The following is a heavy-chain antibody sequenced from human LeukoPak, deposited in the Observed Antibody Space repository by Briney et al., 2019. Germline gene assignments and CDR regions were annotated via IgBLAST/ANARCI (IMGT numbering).Heavy chain of an antibody. J-gene: IGHJ4*02. V-gene: IGHV3-23*01. CDR3: AKRRCGDDCNFDY. D-gene: IGHD2-21*02. CDR2: ISGSGGST. CDR1: GFTFSSYA. Sequence: GGSLRLSCAASGFTFSSYAMRWVRQAPGKGLEWVSAISGSGGSTYYADSVKGRLTISRDNSKNTLYLQMNSLRAEDTAVYYCAKRRCGDDCNFDYWGQGTLVTLSS.